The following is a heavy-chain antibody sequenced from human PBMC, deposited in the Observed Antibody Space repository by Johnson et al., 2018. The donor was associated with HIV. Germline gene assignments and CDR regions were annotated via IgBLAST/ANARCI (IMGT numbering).Heavy chain of an antibody. D-gene: IGHD3-10*01. J-gene: IGHJ3*02. V-gene: IGHV3-30*04. Sequence: QEKLVESGGGVVQPGRSLRLSCAASGFTFSSYAMHWVRQAPGKGLEWVSLMSFDGSNKDYADSVKGRFTISRDNSKNTLFLQMNILTAGDTAVYYCARERDPERGSQQSGVYAFYIWGQGTMVTVSS. CDR3: ARERDPERGSQQSGVYAFYI. CDR2: MSFDGSNK. CDR1: GFTFSSYA.